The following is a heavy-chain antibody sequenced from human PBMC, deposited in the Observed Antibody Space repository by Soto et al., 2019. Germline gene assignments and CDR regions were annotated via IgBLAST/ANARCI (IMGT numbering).Heavy chain of an antibody. Sequence: QVQLVQSGPELKKPGSSVKVSCKAPGDTFNSYGISWVRQAPGQGLEWMGGIVPMFGTTNLALKFEDRVTITADELTTTVYMEIRRLTSEDTAVYYCARALADVHLCDAFDVWGHGTRVTVSS. J-gene: IGHJ3*01. D-gene: IGHD6-13*01. CDR2: IVPMFGTT. V-gene: IGHV1-69*01. CDR1: GDTFNSYG. CDR3: ARALADVHLCDAFDV.